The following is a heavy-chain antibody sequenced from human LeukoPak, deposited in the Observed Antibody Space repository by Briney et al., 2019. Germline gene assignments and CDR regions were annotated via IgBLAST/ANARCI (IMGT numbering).Heavy chain of an antibody. CDR2: IYTSGST. J-gene: IGHJ4*02. V-gene: IGHV4-4*09. CDR3: ARLWGSSSWVDY. D-gene: IGHD6-13*01. CDR1: GGSISSYY. Sequence: SETLSLTCTVSGGSISSYYWSWIRQPPGKGLEWIGYIYTSGSTNYNPSLKSRVTISVDTPKNQFSLKLSSVTAADTAVYYCARLWGSSSWVDYWGQGTLVTVSS.